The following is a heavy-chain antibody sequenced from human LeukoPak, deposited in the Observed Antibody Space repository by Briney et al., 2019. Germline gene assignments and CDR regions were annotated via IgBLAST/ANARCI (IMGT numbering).Heavy chain of an antibody. CDR1: GFTFSNAW. D-gene: IGHD5-12*01. CDR2: IKSKTDGGTT. V-gene: IGHV3-15*01. CDR3: TTDSSEWLRQGPSDY. J-gene: IGHJ4*02. Sequence: AGGSLRLSCAASGFTFSNAWMSWVRQAPGKGLEWVGRIKSKTDGGTTDYAAPVKGRFTISRDDSKNTLYLQMNSLKTEDTAVYYCTTDSSEWLRQGPSDYWGQGTLATVSS.